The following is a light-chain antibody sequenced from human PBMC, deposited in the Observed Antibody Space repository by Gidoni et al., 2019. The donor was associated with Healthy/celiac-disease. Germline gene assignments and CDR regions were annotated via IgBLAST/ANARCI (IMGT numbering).Light chain of an antibody. CDR1: QSISSY. Sequence: DIQMTQSPSSLSAAVGYRVTITCRASQSISSYLNWYQQKPGKATKLLIYAASSLQSGVPSRFSVSGSVTDFTLTISSLQPEYFATYYCQQSYSTLSLTFGGGTKVEIK. CDR3: QQSYSTLSLT. V-gene: IGKV1-39*01. CDR2: AAS. J-gene: IGKJ4*01.